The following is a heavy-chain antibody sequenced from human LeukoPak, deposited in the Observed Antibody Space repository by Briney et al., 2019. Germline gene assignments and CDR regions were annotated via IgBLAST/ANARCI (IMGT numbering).Heavy chain of an antibody. CDR3: ARGNSGWFL. J-gene: IGHJ4*02. D-gene: IGHD6-19*01. CDR1: GGSISSGDYY. V-gene: IGHV4-30-4*08. Sequence: SQTLSLTCTVSGGSISSGDYYWSWIRQPPGKGLEWIGEINHSGSTNYNPSLKSRVTISVDTSKNQFSLKLSSVTAADTAVYYCARGNSGWFLWGQGTLVTVSS. CDR2: INHSGST.